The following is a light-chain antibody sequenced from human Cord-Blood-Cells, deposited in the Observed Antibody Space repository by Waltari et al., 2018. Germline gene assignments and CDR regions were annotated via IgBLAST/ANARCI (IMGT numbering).Light chain of an antibody. Sequence: DTQLAQSPSSLAPSVVCRAPITCRASQGISSWLAWYHQKPGKAPKLLIYAASSLQSGVPSRFSGSGSGTDFTLTISSLQPEDFATYYCQQANSFPYSFGQGTKLEIK. CDR3: QQANSFPYS. CDR2: AAS. V-gene: IGKV1-12*01. CDR1: QGISSW. J-gene: IGKJ2*03.